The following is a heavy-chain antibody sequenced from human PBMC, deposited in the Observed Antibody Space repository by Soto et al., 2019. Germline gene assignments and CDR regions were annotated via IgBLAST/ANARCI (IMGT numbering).Heavy chain of an antibody. D-gene: IGHD3-10*01. CDR2: ISGSGGST. J-gene: IGHJ4*02. Sequence: GGSLRLSCAASGFTFSSYAMSWVRQAPGKGLEWVSAISGSGGSTYYADSVKGRFTISRDNSKNTLYLQMNSLRAEDTAVYYCAKGNYYGSGSYYNVDYWGQGTLVTVSS. CDR1: GFTFSSYA. CDR3: AKGNYYGSGSYYNVDY. V-gene: IGHV3-23*01.